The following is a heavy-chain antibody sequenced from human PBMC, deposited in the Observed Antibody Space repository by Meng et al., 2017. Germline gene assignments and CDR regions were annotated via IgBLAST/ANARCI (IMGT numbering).Heavy chain of an antibody. CDR2: IWYDGSNK. CDR1: GFTFSSYG. Sequence: QVELVGAGGGLVQPGRSLRLSCAASGFTFSSYGMHWVRQAPGKGLEWVAVIWYDGSNKYYADSVKGRFTISRDNSKNTLYLQMNSLRAEDTAVYYCARVVYSSGWSFDYWGQGTLVTVSS. D-gene: IGHD6-19*01. J-gene: IGHJ4*02. CDR3: ARVVYSSGWSFDY. V-gene: IGHV3-33*01.